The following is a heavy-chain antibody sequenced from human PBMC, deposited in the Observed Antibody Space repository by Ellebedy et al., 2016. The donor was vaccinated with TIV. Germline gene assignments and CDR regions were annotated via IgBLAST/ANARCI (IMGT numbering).Heavy chain of an antibody. CDR1: GFDFNRFG. CDR2: IGYDGSNK. CDR3: ARDWQTTALDY. V-gene: IGHV3-33*01. D-gene: IGHD4-11*01. Sequence: GESLKISCAASGFDFNRFGMNWVRQAPGKGLEWVAVIGYDGSNKYYGDSVKGRVTISRDISKNTVYLEMDSLRVDDTAVYYCARDWQTTALDYWGQGILVAVSS. J-gene: IGHJ4*02.